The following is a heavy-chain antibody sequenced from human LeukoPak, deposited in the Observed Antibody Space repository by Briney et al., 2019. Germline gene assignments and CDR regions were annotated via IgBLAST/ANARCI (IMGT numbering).Heavy chain of an antibody. J-gene: IGHJ4*02. V-gene: IGHV3-30*15. Sequence: GGSLRLSCVASGISLRSYSVHWVRQAPGKGLEWVALTSHDERNKKYADSVRGRCTISRDNSRNTVYLQLSNLGDEDTAIYYCAKGVEGGADRTEFWGPGTRVTVCS. CDR3: AKGVEGGADRTEF. D-gene: IGHD2-8*02. CDR2: TSHDERNK. CDR1: GISLRSYS.